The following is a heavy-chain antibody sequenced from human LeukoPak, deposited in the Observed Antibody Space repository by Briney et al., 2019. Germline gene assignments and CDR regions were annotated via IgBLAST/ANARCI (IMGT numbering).Heavy chain of an antibody. D-gene: IGHD1-26*01. V-gene: IGHV4-4*02. CDR1: GGSISSTNW. CDR3: SRESGAFSPFGY. J-gene: IGHJ4*02. CDR2: ISLSGVT. Sequence: SETLSLTCGVSGGSISSTNWWSWVRQPPGQGLEWIGEISLSGVTNYDPSLKSRVTMSLDRSKNHLSLTLTSVTAADTAVYYCSRESGAFSPFGYWGQGTLVTVSS.